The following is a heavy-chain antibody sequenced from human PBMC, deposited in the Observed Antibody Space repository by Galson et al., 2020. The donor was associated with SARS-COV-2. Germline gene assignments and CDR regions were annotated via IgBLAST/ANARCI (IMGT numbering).Heavy chain of an antibody. J-gene: IGHJ4*02. Sequence: SQTLSLTCDVSGYFISSGHYWDWIRLPPGKGLEWIGNIHHTGSTYYNPSPSLKSRVTFSVDKYKNQFYLTLSSVTAADTAVYYCARNSGYASSVSDSWGRGTLVTVSS. CDR3: ARNSGYASSVSDS. CDR1: GYFISSGHY. CDR2: IHHTGST. D-gene: IGHD5-12*01. V-gene: IGHV4-38-2*01.